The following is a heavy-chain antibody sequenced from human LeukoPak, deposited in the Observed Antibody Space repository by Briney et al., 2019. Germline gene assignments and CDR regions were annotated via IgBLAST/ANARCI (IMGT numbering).Heavy chain of an antibody. J-gene: IGHJ6*02. CDR3: TRGGGYGDYGMDV. D-gene: IGHD3-16*01. V-gene: IGHV6-1*01. CDR2: TYYRSKWYN. Sequence: SQTLSLTCAIAGDSVSRNSATGSWLRQSPSRGLEWLGRTYYRSKWYNDYAVSVKSRMTISPDTSKNQFSLQLNSVTPDDTAVYYGTRGGGYGDYGMDVWGQGTTVTVSS. CDR1: GDSVSRNSAT.